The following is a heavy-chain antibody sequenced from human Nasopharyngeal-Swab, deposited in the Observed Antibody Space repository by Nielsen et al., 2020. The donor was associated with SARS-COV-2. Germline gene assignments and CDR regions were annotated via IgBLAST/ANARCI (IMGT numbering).Heavy chain of an antibody. V-gene: IGHV3-15*01. J-gene: IGHJ3*02. CDR1: GFTFSNAW. Sequence: GESLKISCAASGFTFSNAWMSWVRQAPGKGLKWVGRIKSKTDGGTTDYAAPVNGRFTISRDDSKSTLYLQMNSLKTEATAVYYCTTGDGAFDIWGQGTMVTVSS. CDR3: TTGDGAFDI. CDR2: IKSKTDGGTT. D-gene: IGHD5-24*01.